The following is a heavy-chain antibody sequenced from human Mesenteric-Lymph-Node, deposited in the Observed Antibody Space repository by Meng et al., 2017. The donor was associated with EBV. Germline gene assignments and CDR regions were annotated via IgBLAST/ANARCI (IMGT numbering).Heavy chain of an antibody. Sequence: VQLVQSGSGLKKPGALVRFSCKASGYSFTTDPINWVRQAPGQGLEWMGWINTNTGNPTYAQGFSGRFVFALDTSVSTAYLQISSLKAEDTAVYYCARGTGGAFDIWGQGTVVTVSS. V-gene: IGHV7-4-1*02. CDR3: ARGTGGAFDI. J-gene: IGHJ3*02. D-gene: IGHD1-14*01. CDR2: INTNTGNP. CDR1: GYSFTTDP.